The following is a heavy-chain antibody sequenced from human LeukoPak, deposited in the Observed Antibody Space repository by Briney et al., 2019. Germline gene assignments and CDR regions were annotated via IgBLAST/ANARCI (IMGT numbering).Heavy chain of an antibody. V-gene: IGHV3-23*01. CDR3: AKVPYENYYYYFDY. D-gene: IGHD1-26*01. CDR2: ISGSGTYT. Sequence: GVSLRLSCAASGFTFANYGMTWVRQAPGKGPEWVSAISGSGTYTHYADSVKGRFTISRDNFKNTLHLQMNNLRAEDTAVYYCAKVPYENYYYYFDYWGQGALVTVSS. J-gene: IGHJ4*02. CDR1: GFTFANYG.